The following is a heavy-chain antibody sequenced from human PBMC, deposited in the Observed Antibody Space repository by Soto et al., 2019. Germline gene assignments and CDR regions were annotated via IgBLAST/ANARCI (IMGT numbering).Heavy chain of an antibody. J-gene: IGHJ3*02. V-gene: IGHV4-59*01. D-gene: IGHD2-2*01. CDR1: GGSISSYY. Sequence: SETLSLTCTVSGGSISSYYWSWIRQPPGKGLEWIGYIYYSGSTNYNPSLKSRVTRSVDTSKNQFSLKLSSVTAADTAVYYCARASRAYIVVVPAARGGGAFDIWGQGTMVTVSS. CDR2: IYYSGST. CDR3: ARASRAYIVVVPAARGGGAFDI.